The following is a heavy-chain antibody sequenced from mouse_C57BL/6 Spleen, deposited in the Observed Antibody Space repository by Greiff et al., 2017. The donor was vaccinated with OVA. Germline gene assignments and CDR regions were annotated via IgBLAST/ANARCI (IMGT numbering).Heavy chain of an antibody. CDR3: ARINYSNPYAMDY. D-gene: IGHD2-5*01. V-gene: IGHV2-2*01. J-gene: IGHJ4*01. CDR2: IWSGGST. Sequence: VMLVESGPGLVQPSQSLSITCTVSGFSLTSYGVHWVRQSPGKGLEWLGVIWSGGSTDYNAAFISRLSISKDNSKSQVFFKMNSLQADDTAIYYCARINYSNPYAMDYWGQGTSVTVSS. CDR1: GFSLTSYG.